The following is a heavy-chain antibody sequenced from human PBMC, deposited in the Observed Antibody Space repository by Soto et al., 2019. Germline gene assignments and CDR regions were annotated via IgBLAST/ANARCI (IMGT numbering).Heavy chain of an antibody. D-gene: IGHD3-10*01. CDR3: ATHSGSGHPGDYCDGKDV. Sequence: SVKVSCKASGGTFSSYTISWERQAPGQGLEWMGRIIPSLGIANYAQKFQGRVTITADKATSTAYMELSSLRSEDTAGDYCATHSGSGHPGDYCDGKDVWGIGTAVTGSS. CDR2: IIPSLGIA. J-gene: IGHJ6*04. CDR1: GGTFSSYT. V-gene: IGHV1-69*02.